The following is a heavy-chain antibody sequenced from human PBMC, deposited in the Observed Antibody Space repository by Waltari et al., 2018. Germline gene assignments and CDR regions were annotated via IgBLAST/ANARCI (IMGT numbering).Heavy chain of an antibody. D-gene: IGHD1-1*01. Sequence: QVQLQESGPGLVKPSQTLSLTCSVSGGSVNNGEFFWSWIRQPPGKGLEWIGYIYYSGGTDYTPSLKSRLTMSVDTSKNQFSLNLRSVTAADTAVYYCARREGYNSLDYWGQGILVTVSS. CDR3: ARREGYNSLDY. CDR1: GGSVNNGEFF. V-gene: IGHV4-30-4*01. CDR2: IYYSGGT. J-gene: IGHJ4*02.